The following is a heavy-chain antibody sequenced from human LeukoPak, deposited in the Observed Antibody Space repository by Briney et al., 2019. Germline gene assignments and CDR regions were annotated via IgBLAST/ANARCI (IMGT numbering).Heavy chain of an antibody. D-gene: IGHD3-9*01. Sequence: GGSLRLSCAASGFTFSDYYMSWIRQAPGKGLEWVSYISSSGSTIYYADSVKGRFTISRDNAKNSLYLQMNSLRAEDTAVYYCAKDLLGYYDILTGYGIDYWGQGTLVTVSS. CDR1: GFTFSDYY. CDR2: ISSSGSTI. CDR3: AKDLLGYYDILTGYGIDY. V-gene: IGHV3-11*04. J-gene: IGHJ4*02.